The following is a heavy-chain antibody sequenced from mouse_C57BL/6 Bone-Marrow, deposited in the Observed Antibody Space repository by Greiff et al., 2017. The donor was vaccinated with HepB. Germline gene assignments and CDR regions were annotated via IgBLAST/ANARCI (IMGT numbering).Heavy chain of an antibody. CDR1: GFNIKDDY. J-gene: IGHJ4*01. CDR2: IDPENGDT. V-gene: IGHV14-4*01. Sequence: VQLKESGAELVRPGASVKLSCTASGFNIKDDYMHWVKQRPEQGLEWIGWIDPENGDTEYASKFQGKATITADTPSNTAYLQLSSLTSEDTSVYYCTGPGNYFAMDYWGQGTSVTVSS. D-gene: IGHD2-1*01. CDR3: TGPGNYFAMDY.